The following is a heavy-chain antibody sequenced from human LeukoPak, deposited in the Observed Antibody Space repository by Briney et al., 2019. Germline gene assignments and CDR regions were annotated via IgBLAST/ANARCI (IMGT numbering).Heavy chain of an antibody. D-gene: IGHD4-17*01. CDR2: IIPILGIA. CDR3: ARDRHDYGDYYFDY. V-gene: IGHV1-69*04. Sequence: ASVKVSCKASGGTFSSYAISWVRQAPGQGLEWMGRIIPILGIANYAQKFQGRVTIPADKSTSTAYMELSSLRSEDTAVYYCARDRHDYGDYYFDYWGQGTLVTVSS. CDR1: GGTFSSYA. J-gene: IGHJ4*02.